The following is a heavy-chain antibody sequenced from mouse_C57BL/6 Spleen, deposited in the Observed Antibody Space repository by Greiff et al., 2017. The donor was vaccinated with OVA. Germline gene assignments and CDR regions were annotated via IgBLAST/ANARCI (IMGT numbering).Heavy chain of an antibody. CDR1: GFTFSDYG. V-gene: IGHV5-17*01. CDR2: ISSGSSTI. CDR3: ARDYPYYYAMDY. J-gene: IGHJ4*01. Sequence: EVMLVESGGGLVKPGGSLKLSCAASGFTFSDYGMHWVRQAPEKGLEWVAYISSGSSTIYYADTVKGRFNISRDNANNTLFLQMTSLRSEDTAMYYCARDYPYYYAMDYWGQGTSVTVSS. D-gene: IGHD5-5*01.